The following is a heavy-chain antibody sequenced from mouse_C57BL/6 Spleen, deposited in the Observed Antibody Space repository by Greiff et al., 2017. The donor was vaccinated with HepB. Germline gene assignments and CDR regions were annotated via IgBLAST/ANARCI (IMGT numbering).Heavy chain of an antibody. V-gene: IGHV1-18*01. D-gene: IGHD2-4*01. CDR2: INPNNGGT. CDR1: GYTFTDYN. CDR3: ARSHGHYDYWYFDV. J-gene: IGHJ1*03. Sequence: EVQLQQSGPELVKPGASVKIPCKASGYTFTDYNMDWVKQSHGKSLEWIGDINPNNGGTIYNQKFKGKATLTVDKSSSTAYMELRSLTSEDTAVYYCARSHGHYDYWYFDVWGTGTTVTVSS.